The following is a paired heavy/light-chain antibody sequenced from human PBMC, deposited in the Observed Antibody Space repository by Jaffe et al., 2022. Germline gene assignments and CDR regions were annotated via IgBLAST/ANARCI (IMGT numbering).Heavy chain of an antibody. CDR3: AKDFPDGHNWFFDP. CDR2: IQFDGNNE. D-gene: IGHD2-21*01. CDR1: GFIFRHYG. J-gene: IGHJ5*02. Sequence: QVQLVESGGGVVQPGGSLRLSCAASGFIFRHYGMHWARQAPGKGLEWVAFIQFDGNNEYYADSVKGRFTVSRDNSKNTLFLEMNSLRPEDTAVYYCAKDFPDGHNWFFDPWGQGTLVIVSS. V-gene: IGHV3-30*02.
Light chain of an antibody. CDR1: QSVSITY. V-gene: IGKV3-20*01. Sequence: EIVLTQSPGTLSLSPGERATLSCRASQSVSITYLAWYQQKRGQAPKLLISGASSRATGVPDRFSTSGSGTDFTLTISRLEPEDFAVYYCQHFGFPSWTFGQGTKVEIK. CDR3: QHFGFPSWT. CDR2: GAS. J-gene: IGKJ1*01.